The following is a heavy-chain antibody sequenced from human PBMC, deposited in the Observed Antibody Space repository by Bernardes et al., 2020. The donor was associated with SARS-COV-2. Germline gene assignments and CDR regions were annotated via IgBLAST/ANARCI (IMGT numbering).Heavy chain of an antibody. CDR3: ARRSPGKGDSSGWYRPYYYYGMDV. D-gene: IGHD6-19*01. J-gene: IGHJ6*02. Sequence: GEPLKSSCKGSGYRLTSYWIGWVGQMPGKGLEWMGIIYPGDSDTRYSPSFQGQVTISADKSISTAYLQWSSLKASDTAMYYCARRSPGKGDSSGWYRPYYYYGMDVWGQGTTVTVSS. V-gene: IGHV5-51*01. CDR1: GYRLTSYW. CDR2: IYPGDSDT.